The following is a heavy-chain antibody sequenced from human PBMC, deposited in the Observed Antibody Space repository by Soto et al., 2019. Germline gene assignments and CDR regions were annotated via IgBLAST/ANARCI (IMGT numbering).Heavy chain of an antibody. J-gene: IGHJ5*02. CDR1: GGSIGRSDYY. D-gene: IGHD3-10*01. CDR2: IYYSGST. Sequence: QVRLQESGPGLVKPSQTLSLTCTVSGGSIGRSDYYWSWIRQPPGKGLEWIGYIYYSGSTYYNPSLKRLLTISDDTSKTQFPLMLTSVTAADTAVYYCARSRRLARPSDWFDPWGQGTLVTVSS. V-gene: IGHV4-30-4*01. CDR3: ARSRRLARPSDWFDP.